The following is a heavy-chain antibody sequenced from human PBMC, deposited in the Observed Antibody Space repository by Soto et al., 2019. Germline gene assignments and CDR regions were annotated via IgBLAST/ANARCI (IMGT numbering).Heavy chain of an antibody. D-gene: IGHD2-2*01. CDR1: GFTFSSYA. V-gene: IGHV3-23*01. CDR3: AKVQYCSSTSCYHFDY. Sequence: GGSLRLSCAASGFTFSSYAMSWVRQAPGKGLEWVSAISGSGGSTYYADSVKGRFTISSDNSKNTLYLQMNSLRAEDTAVYYCAKVQYCSSTSCYHFDYWGQGTLVTVSS. J-gene: IGHJ4*02. CDR2: ISGSGGST.